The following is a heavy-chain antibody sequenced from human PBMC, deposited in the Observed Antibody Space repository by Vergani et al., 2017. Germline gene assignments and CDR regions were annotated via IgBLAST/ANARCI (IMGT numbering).Heavy chain of an antibody. D-gene: IGHD6-13*01. CDR3: AGRGEYSSRGGGWFDP. CDR2: IYPGDSDT. V-gene: IGHV5-51*01. Sequence: EVQLVQSGAEVKKPGESLKISCKGFGYSFSSYWIAWVRQMPGKGLEWMGIIYPGDSDTRYSPSFQSQVTISADKSVTTAYVQWSSLRASDTAMYYCAGRGEYSSRGGGWFDPGGQGTLVTVSS. J-gene: IGHJ5*02. CDR1: GYSFSSYW.